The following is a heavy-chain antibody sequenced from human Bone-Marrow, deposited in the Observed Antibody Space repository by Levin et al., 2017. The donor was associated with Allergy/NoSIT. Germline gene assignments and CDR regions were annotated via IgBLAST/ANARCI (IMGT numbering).Heavy chain of an antibody. CDR2: ISSSSTI. J-gene: IGHJ4*02. Sequence: GGSLRLSCAASGFTFSSYSMNWVRQAPGKGLEWVSYISSSSTIYYADSVKGRFTISRDNAKNSLYLQMNSLRAEDTAVYYCARDLIGFGGNADYWGQGTLVTVSS. D-gene: IGHD4-23*01. V-gene: IGHV3-48*01. CDR3: ARDLIGFGGNADY. CDR1: GFTFSSYS.